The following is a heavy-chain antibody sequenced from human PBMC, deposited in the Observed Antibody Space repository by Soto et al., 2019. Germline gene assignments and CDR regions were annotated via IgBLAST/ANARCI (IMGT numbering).Heavy chain of an antibody. D-gene: IGHD2-2*01. J-gene: IGHJ4*02. CDR2: ISYDGSNK. CDR3: ARGPSSLTRFDY. V-gene: IGHV3-30-3*01. Sequence: PGGSLRLSCVASGFTFSSYAMHWSRQAPGKGLEGVAVISYDGSNKYYADSVKGRFTISRDNSKNTLYLQMNSLRAEDTAVYYCARGPSSLTRFDYWGQGTLVTVSS. CDR1: GFTFSSYA.